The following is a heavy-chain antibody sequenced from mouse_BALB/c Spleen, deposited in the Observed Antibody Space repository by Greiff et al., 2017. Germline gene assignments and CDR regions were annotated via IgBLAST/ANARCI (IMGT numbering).Heavy chain of an antibody. Sequence: QVQLQQSGPELVKPGASVKISCKASGYAFSSSWMNWVKQRPGQGLEWIGRIYPGDGDTNYNGKFKGKATLTADKSSSTAYMQLSSLTSVDSAVYFCARSPYYRYDAWYFDVWGAGTTVTVSS. J-gene: IGHJ1*01. CDR3: ARSPYYRYDAWYFDV. CDR2: IYPGDGDT. V-gene: IGHV1-82*01. CDR1: GYAFSSSW. D-gene: IGHD2-14*01.